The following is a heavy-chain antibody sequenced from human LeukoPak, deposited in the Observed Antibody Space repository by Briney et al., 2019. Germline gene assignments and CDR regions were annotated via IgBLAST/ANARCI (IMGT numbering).Heavy chain of an antibody. CDR3: ARDGERGDLDY. V-gene: IGHV1-2*04. Sequence: GASVKVSCQASGYPFTSYGISWVRPAPGQGLEWMGWINPNSGGTNYAQKFQGWVTMTRDTSISTAYMELSRLRSDDTAVYYCARDGERGDLDYWGQGTLVTVSS. D-gene: IGHD1-26*01. CDR2: INPNSGGT. CDR1: GYPFTSYG. J-gene: IGHJ4*02.